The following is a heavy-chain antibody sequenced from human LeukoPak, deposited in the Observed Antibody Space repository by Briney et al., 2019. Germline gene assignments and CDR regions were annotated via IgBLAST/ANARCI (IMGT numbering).Heavy chain of an antibody. CDR2: IYYSGST. V-gene: IGHV4-39*07. J-gene: IGHJ5*02. CDR3: ARESLIRTFDP. D-gene: IGHD2/OR15-2a*01. Sequence: SETLSLTCTVSGGSISSSSYYWGWIRQPPGKGLEWIGSIYYSGSTYYNPSLKSRVTISVDTSKNQFSLKLSSVTAADTAVYYCARESLIRTFDPWGQGTLVTVSS. CDR1: GGSISSSSYY.